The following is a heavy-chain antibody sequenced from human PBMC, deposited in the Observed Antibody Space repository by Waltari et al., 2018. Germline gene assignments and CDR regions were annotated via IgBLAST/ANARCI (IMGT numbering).Heavy chain of an antibody. J-gene: IGHJ4*02. Sequence: VLLVQSGDEVKKPGASVKVSCKASGYTFTSYDINWVRQASGQGFEWLGWMNPNNNITGYAQKFQGRVSITSDSSKSTAYMELSSLKSEDTAVYYCARMGGWNSDFWGQGTPVIVSS. D-gene: IGHD2-15*01. V-gene: IGHV1-8*01. CDR1: GYTFTSYD. CDR2: MNPNNNIT. CDR3: ARMGGWNSDF.